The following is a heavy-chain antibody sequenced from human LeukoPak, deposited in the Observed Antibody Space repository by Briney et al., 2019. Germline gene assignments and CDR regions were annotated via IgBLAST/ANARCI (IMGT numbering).Heavy chain of an antibody. CDR3: ARGLGRGRYDSSGYFYYFDY. J-gene: IGHJ4*02. V-gene: IGHV1-8*01. CDR1: GYTFTSYD. D-gene: IGHD3-22*01. Sequence: ASVKVSCKASGYTFTSYDINWVRQATGQGLEWMGWMNPNSGNTGYAQKFQGRVTMTRNTSISTAYMGLSSLRSEDTAVYYCARGLGRGRYDSSGYFYYFDYWGQGTLVTVSS. CDR2: MNPNSGNT.